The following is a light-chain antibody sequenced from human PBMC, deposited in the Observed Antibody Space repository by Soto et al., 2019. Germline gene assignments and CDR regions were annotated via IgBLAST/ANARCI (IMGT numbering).Light chain of an antibody. J-gene: IGKJ5*01. CDR2: GAS. CDR1: HSVSSSY. CDR3: QLYGSSPPIT. Sequence: EIVLTQSPGTLSLSPGERATLSCRASHSVSSSYLAWYQQKPGQAPRLLIYGASSRATGIPDRFSGSGSGTDFTLTISRLDPEDFAVYYCQLYGSSPPITFGQGTRLEIK. V-gene: IGKV3-20*01.